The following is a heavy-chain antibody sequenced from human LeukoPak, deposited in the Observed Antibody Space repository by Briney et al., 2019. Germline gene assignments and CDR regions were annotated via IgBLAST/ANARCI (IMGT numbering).Heavy chain of an antibody. CDR2: ISYDGSNK. J-gene: IGHJ4*02. CDR3: ATERLSVYLFDY. Sequence: PGGSLRLSCAASGFTFSSYAMHWVRQAPGKGLEWVAVISYDGSNKYYADSVKGRFTISRDNSKNTLYLQMNSLRAEDTAVYYCATERLSVYLFDYWGQGTLVTVSS. D-gene: IGHD3-16*02. V-gene: IGHV3-30-3*01. CDR1: GFTFSSYA.